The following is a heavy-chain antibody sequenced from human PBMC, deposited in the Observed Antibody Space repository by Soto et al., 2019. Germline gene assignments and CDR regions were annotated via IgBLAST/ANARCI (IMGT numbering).Heavy chain of an antibody. CDR3: TRYTYTSRYSYFGMDV. CDR1: GFTFRDYA. J-gene: IGHJ6*02. CDR2: IRHKAYGETT. D-gene: IGHD6-13*01. Sequence: GGSLRLSCTCSGFTFRDYAISWSRQAPGKGLEWVGVIRHKAYGETTDYAASVKGRFTSSRDDSKSIAYLQLNSLQSEDTGVYYCTRYTYTSRYSYFGMDVWGHGTPVTVSS. V-gene: IGHV3-49*03.